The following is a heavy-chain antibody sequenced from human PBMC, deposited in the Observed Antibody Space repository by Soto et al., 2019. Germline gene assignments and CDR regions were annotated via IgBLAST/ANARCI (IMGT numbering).Heavy chain of an antibody. V-gene: IGHV1-18*04. CDR1: GYAFLNYG. CDR3: ARDFGDLTGNVVKGDIDC. CDR2: ISPYNGNR. D-gene: IGHD3-9*01. J-gene: IGHJ4*02. Sequence: QAQLVQSGAEVSKPGASMKVSCKASGYAFLNYGISWVRQAPGQGLEWMGWISPYNGNRNSAEDFQGRLSLTTDTSTTTAYMELRGLRPDDTAVYFCARDFGDLTGNVVKGDIDCWGQGTLVTVSP.